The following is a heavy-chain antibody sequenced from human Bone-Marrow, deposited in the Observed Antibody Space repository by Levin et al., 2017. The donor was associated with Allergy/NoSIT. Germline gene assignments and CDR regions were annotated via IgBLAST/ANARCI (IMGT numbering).Heavy chain of an antibody. V-gene: IGHV2-5*02. J-gene: IGHJ4*02. Sequence: SGPTLVKPTQTLTLTCTFSGFSLTTSGVGVGWLRRPPGKALEWLALIFWDDDKRYSPSLKCRLTITKDTSKNQVVLTMTNMDPVDTATYYCTRTGVRSSVSPDYFDYWGQGTLVTVSS. D-gene: IGHD3-22*01. CDR1: GFSLTTSGVG. CDR3: TRTGVRSSVSPDYFDY. CDR2: IFWDDDK.